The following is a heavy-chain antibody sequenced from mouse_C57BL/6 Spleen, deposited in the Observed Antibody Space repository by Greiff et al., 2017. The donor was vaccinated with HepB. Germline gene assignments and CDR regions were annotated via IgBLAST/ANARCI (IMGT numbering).Heavy chain of an antibody. CDR1: GFTFSDYG. CDR2: ISNLAYSI. CDR3: ARQGVYDYDAMDY. J-gene: IGHJ4*01. V-gene: IGHV5-15*01. D-gene: IGHD1-1*01. Sequence: EVHLVESGGGLVQPGGSLKLSCAASGFTFSDYGMAWVRQAPRKGPEWVAFISNLAYSIYYADTVTGRFTISRENAKNTLYLEMSSLRSEDTAMYYCARQGVYDYDAMDYWGQGTSVTVSS.